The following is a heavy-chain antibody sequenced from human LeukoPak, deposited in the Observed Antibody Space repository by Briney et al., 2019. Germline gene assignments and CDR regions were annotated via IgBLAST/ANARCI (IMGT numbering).Heavy chain of an antibody. CDR2: ISAYNGDT. J-gene: IGHJ4*02. Sequence: ASVKVSCKASGYXFTTNGISWVRQAPGQGLEWMGWISAYNGDTKYAQKLQDRITMTTDTSTSTVHMELRSLRSDDTAVYYCARDRQYRLEYWGQGTLVTVSS. CDR1: GYXFTTNG. D-gene: IGHD3-16*02. CDR3: ARDRQYRLEY. V-gene: IGHV1-18*01.